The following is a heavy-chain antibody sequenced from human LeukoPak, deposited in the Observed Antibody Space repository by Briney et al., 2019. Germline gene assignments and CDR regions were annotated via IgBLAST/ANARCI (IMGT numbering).Heavy chain of an antibody. D-gene: IGHD6-13*01. Sequence: GASVKVSCKVSGYTLTELSMHWVRQAPGKGLEWMGWINPNSGGTNYAQKFQGRVTMTRDTSISTAYMELSRLRSDDTAVYYCARDAIAAAGTQLPYYYYYMDAWGKGTTVTISS. CDR2: INPNSGGT. J-gene: IGHJ6*03. V-gene: IGHV1-2*02. CDR3: ARDAIAAAGTQLPYYYYYMDA. CDR1: GYTLTELS.